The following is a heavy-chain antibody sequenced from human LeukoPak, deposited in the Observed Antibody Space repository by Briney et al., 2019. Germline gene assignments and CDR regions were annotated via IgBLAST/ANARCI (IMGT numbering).Heavy chain of an antibody. D-gene: IGHD2-2*01. CDR1: GYIFTNYW. J-gene: IGHJ4*01. CDR2: IYPGDSDT. Sequence: GESPKISCKGSGYIFTNYWIGWVRQMPGKGLEWMGIIYPGDSDTRYRLSFQGQVTISADKSISTAYLQWSSLKASDTAIHYCARSSTYSPYYFDSWGQGTLVTVSS. CDR3: ARSSTYSPYYFDS. V-gene: IGHV5-51*01.